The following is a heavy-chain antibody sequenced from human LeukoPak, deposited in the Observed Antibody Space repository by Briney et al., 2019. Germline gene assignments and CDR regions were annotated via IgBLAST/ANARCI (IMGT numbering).Heavy chain of an antibody. CDR1: GFTFGSYA. Sequence: GGSLRLSCAASGFTFGSYAMNWVRQAPGKGLEWVSGITGSGGSIYYADSVKGRFSISRDNSKNTLNLQMNSLRAEDTAVYYCAKDSSFCRGGSCYTTKTYYFDYWGQGTLVTVSS. D-gene: IGHD2-15*01. CDR2: ITGSGGSI. J-gene: IGHJ4*02. CDR3: AKDSSFCRGGSCYTTKTYYFDY. V-gene: IGHV3-23*01.